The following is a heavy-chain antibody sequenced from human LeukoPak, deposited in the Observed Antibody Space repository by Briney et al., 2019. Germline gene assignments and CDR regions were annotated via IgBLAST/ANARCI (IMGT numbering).Heavy chain of an antibody. CDR1: GGSISSSSYY. J-gene: IGHJ3*02. Sequence: SETLSLTCTVSGGSISSSSYYWGWIRQPPGKGLEWIGSIYYSGSTYYNPSLKSRVTISVDTSKNQFSLKLSSVTAADTAVYYCARCPGYYDSSGYRFQYDFDIWGQGTMVTVSS. CDR3: ARCPGYYDSSGYRFQYDFDI. CDR2: IYYSGST. D-gene: IGHD3-22*01. V-gene: IGHV4-39*01.